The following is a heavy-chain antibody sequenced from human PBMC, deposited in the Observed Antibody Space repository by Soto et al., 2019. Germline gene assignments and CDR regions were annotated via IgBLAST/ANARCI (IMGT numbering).Heavy chain of an antibody. Sequence: QVQLVQSGADVKKPGSSVKVSCKASGGTFSSYTISWVRQAPGQGLEWMGRIIPILGIANYAQKFQGRVTITADKSTSTAYMELSSLRSEDTAVYYCARDQGLDYGDYPNRYFDLWGRGTLVTVSS. J-gene: IGHJ2*01. CDR2: IIPILGIA. V-gene: IGHV1-69*08. CDR1: GGTFSSYT. D-gene: IGHD4-17*01. CDR3: ARDQGLDYGDYPNRYFDL.